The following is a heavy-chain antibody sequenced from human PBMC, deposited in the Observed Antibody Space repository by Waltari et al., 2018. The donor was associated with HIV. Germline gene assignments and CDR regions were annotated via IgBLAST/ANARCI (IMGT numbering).Heavy chain of an antibody. J-gene: IGHJ4*02. V-gene: IGHV3-74*01. CDR1: GFTFSTYW. D-gene: IGHD3-3*01. CDR2: SDTYGSTT. CDR3: ARDVAGRGGY. Sequence: EVQLVESGGDLVQPGGSLRLSCAASGFTFSTYWMHWVRHAPGKGLVWVSLSDTYGSTTTYADSVKGRFTISRDNAKNILYLQMNSLRVEDTAVYYCARDVAGRGGYWGQGTLVSVSS.